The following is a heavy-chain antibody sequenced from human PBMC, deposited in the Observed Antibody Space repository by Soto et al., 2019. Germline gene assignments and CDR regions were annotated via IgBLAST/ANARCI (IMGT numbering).Heavy chain of an antibody. D-gene: IGHD6-6*01. CDR2: IYHSGST. CDR1: GGSISSSNW. CDR3: ARGVYSSSLRWGY. Sequence: KASETLSLTCAVSGGSISSSNWWSWVRQPPGRGLEWIGEIYHSGSTNYNPSLKSRVTISVDKSKNQFSLKLSSVTAADTAVYYCARGVYSSSLRWGYWGQGTLVTVSS. J-gene: IGHJ4*02. V-gene: IGHV4-4*02.